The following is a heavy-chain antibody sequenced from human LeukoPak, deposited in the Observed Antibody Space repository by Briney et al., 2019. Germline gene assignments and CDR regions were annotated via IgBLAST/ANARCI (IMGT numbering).Heavy chain of an antibody. CDR3: ARTSRLGATLVYFDY. V-gene: IGHV1-69*04. Sequence: SVKVSCKASGYTFTSYGISWVRQAPGQGLEWMGRIIPILGIANYAQKFQGRVTITADKSTSTAYMELSSLRSEDTAVYYCARTSRLGATLVYFDYWGQGTLVTVSS. CDR2: IIPILGIA. CDR1: GYTFTSYG. J-gene: IGHJ4*02. D-gene: IGHD1-26*01.